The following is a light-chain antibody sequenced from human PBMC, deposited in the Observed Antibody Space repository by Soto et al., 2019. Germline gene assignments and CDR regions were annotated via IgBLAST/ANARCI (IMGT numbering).Light chain of an antibody. J-gene: IGLJ1*01. CDR2: DDN. V-gene: IGLV1-51*01. CDR3: GSWDSSLSAYV. Sequence: QSVLTQPPSVSAAPGQKFTSSCSVISSNIGGNSVSWYQQLPGTAPKLLIYDDNKRPSGIPDRFSGSKSGTSATLGITGFQTGDEADYYCGSWDSSLSAYVFGTGTKVTVL. CDR1: SSNIGGNS.